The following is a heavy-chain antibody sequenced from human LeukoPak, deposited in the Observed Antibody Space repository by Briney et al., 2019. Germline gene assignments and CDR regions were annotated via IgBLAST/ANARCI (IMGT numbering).Heavy chain of an antibody. J-gene: IGHJ4*02. CDR1: GFTFSSYG. D-gene: IGHD3-10*01. CDR3: AKEFGYYGSGSYPYYFDY. V-gene: IGHV3-30*02. CDR2: IRYDGSNK. Sequence: PGGSLRLSCAASGFTFSSYGMHWVRQAPGKGLEWVAFIRYDGSNKYYADSVKGRFTISRDNSKNTLYLQMNSLRAEDTAVYYCAKEFGYYGSGSYPYYFDYWGQGTLVTVSS.